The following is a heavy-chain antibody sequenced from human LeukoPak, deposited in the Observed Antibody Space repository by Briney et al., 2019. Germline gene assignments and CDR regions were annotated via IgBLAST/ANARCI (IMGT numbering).Heavy chain of an antibody. D-gene: IGHD6-19*01. V-gene: IGHV5-51*01. CDR2: IYPGDSDT. CDR3: ARRAGYSSGWYRGGYYYYYGMDV. Sequence: GESLQISCKGSGYRFTSYWIGWVRRLPGKGLEGMGIIYPGDSDTRYSPSFQGQVTISADKSISTAYLQWSSLKASDTAMYYCARRAGYSSGWYRGGYYYYYGMDVWGQGTTVTVSS. CDR1: GYRFTSYW. J-gene: IGHJ6*02.